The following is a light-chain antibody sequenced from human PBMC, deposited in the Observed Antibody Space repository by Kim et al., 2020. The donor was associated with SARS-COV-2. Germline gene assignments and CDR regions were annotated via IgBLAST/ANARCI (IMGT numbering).Light chain of an antibody. CDR3: QQYYSTPHS. Sequence: RATLNCKSSQTVLYSSNNKNYLAWYQQKPGQAPKLLIYWASTRESGVSDRFSGSGSETDFTLTISSLQAEDVAVYYCQQYYSTPHSFGQGTKLEI. V-gene: IGKV4-1*01. J-gene: IGKJ2*03. CDR2: WAS. CDR1: QTVLYSSNNKNY.